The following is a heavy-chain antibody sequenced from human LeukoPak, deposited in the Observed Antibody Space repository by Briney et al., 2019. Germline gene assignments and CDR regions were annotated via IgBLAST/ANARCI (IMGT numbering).Heavy chain of an antibody. CDR3: ARAVSGRFDY. D-gene: IGHD6-19*01. CDR2: TYYSGST. Sequence: SETLSLTCTVSGGSMSPYHWGWIRQPPGKELEWTGYTYYSGSTNYNPSLNSRVTISVDTSKNQFSLRLSSVTAADTAIYYCARAVSGRFDYWGQGTLVTVSS. J-gene: IGHJ4*02. V-gene: IGHV4-59*08. CDR1: GGSMSPYH.